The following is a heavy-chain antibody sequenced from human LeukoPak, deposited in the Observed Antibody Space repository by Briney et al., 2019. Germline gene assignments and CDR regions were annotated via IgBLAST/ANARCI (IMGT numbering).Heavy chain of an antibody. CDR3: ARDLARDGYNY. D-gene: IGHD5-24*01. J-gene: IGHJ4*02. V-gene: IGHV3-30-3*01. CDR1: GFTFSSYA. CDR2: ISYDGSNK. Sequence: GGSLRLSCAASGFTFSSYAMHWVRQAPGKGLEWVAVISYDGSNKYYADSMKGRFTISRDNSKNTLYLQMNSLRAEDTAVYYCARDLARDGYNYWGQGTLVTVSS.